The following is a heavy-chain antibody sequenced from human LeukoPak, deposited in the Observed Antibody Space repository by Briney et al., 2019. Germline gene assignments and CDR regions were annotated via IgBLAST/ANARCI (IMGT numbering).Heavy chain of an antibody. V-gene: IGHV1-8*02. Sequence: ASVKVSCKASGYTFTSYGISWVRQAPGQGLEWMGWINPNSGNTGYAQKFQGRVTMTRNTSISTAYMELSSLRSEDTAVYYCARVLGGYSYVDLDYWGQGTLVTVSS. D-gene: IGHD5-18*01. CDR1: GYTFTSYG. J-gene: IGHJ4*02. CDR2: INPNSGNT. CDR3: ARVLGGYSYVDLDY.